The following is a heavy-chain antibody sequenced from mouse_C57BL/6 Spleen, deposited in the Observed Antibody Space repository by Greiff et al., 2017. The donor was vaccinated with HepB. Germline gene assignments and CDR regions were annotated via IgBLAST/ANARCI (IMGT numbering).Heavy chain of an antibody. CDR1: GYAFTNYL. J-gene: IGHJ3*01. CDR2: INPGSGGT. V-gene: IGHV1-54*01. CDR3: ARGGDYVFAY. Sequence: VQLQQSGAELVRPGTSVKVSCKASGYAFTNYLIEWVKQRPGQGLEWIGVINPGSGGTNYNEKFKGKATLTADKSSSTAYMQRSSLTSEDSAVYFCARGGDYVFAYWGQGTLVTVSA. D-gene: IGHD2-4*01.